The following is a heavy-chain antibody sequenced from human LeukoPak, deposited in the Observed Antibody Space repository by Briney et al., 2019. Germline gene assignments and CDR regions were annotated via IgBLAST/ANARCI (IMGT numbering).Heavy chain of an antibody. CDR1: GYTFTSYY. CDR3: ARERPTIAARSSNWFDP. D-gene: IGHD6-6*01. CDR2: INPSGGST. V-gene: IGHV1-46*01. J-gene: IGHJ5*02. Sequence: ASVKVSCKASGYTFTSYYMHWVQQAPGQGLEWMGIINPSGGSTSYAQKFQGTVTMTRDTSTSTVYMELSSLRSEDTAVYYCARERPTIAARSSNWFDPWGQGTLVTVSS.